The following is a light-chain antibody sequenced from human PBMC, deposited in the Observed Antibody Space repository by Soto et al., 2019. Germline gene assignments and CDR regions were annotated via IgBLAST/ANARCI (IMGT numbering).Light chain of an antibody. CDR1: TGDVGRYNL. V-gene: IGLV2-11*01. J-gene: IGLJ2*01. CDR2: NVS. Sequence: QSVLAQPRSVSGSPGQSVYISCTGTTGDVGRYNLVSWYQQFPGKAPKLILYNVSQRPSGVPSRFSGSKSGNTASLTISGLQAEDEADYHCFSYAGGFTLVFGGGTKLTVL. CDR3: FSYAGGFTLV.